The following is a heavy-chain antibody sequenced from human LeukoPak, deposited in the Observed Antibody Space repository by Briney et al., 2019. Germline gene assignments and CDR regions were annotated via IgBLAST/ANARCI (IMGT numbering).Heavy chain of an antibody. CDR3: AKRARYYYDSSGYYGY. CDR2: ISGSGGST. Sequence: PGGSLRLSCAASGFTFSSHAMSWVRQAPGKGLEWVSDISGSGGSTYYADSVKGRFTISRDNSKNTLYLQMNSLRAENTAVYYCAKRARYYYDSSGYYGYWGQGTLVTVSS. D-gene: IGHD3-22*01. CDR1: GFTFSSHA. V-gene: IGHV3-23*01. J-gene: IGHJ4*02.